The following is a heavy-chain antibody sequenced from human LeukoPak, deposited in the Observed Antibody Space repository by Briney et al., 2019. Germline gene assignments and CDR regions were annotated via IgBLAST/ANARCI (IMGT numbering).Heavy chain of an antibody. CDR3: AKDKPRLVGARQSYDAFDI. CDR2: IRYDGSNK. Sequence: PGGSLRLSCAASGFTFSSYGMHWVRQAPGKGLEWVAFIRYDGSNKYYADSVKGRFTISRDNSKNTLYLQMNSLRAEDTAVYYCAKDKPRLVGARQSYDAFDIWGQGTMVTVSS. CDR1: GFTFSSYG. D-gene: IGHD1-26*01. V-gene: IGHV3-30*02. J-gene: IGHJ3*02.